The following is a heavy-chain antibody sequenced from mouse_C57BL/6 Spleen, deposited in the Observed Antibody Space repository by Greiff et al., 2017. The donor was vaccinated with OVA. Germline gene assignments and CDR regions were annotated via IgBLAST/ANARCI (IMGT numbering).Heavy chain of an antibody. J-gene: IGHJ2*01. CDR1: GYTFTDYY. Sequence: EVQLQQSGPELVKPGASVKISCKASGYTFTDYYMNWVKQSHGKSLEWIGDINPNNGGTSYNQKFKGKATLTVDKSSSTAYMEIRSLTSEDSAVYYCARGVVFDYWGQGTTLTVSS. D-gene: IGHD1-1*02. V-gene: IGHV1-26*01. CDR3: ARGVVFDY. CDR2: INPNNGGT.